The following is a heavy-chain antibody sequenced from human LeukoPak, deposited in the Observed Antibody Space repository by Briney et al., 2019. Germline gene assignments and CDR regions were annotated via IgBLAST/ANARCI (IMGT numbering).Heavy chain of an antibody. V-gene: IGHV3-33*01. CDR1: GFTFSSYG. J-gene: IGHJ3*01. CDR2: IWYDGSNK. D-gene: IGHD1-26*01. Sequence: PGRSLRLSCAASGFTFSSYGMHWVRQAPGKGLEWVAVIWYDGSNKYYADSVKGRFTISRDNSKNTLYLQMNSLRAEDTAVYFCARDPAAPSWGAFDVWGRGTVVTVSS. CDR3: ARDPAAPSWGAFDV.